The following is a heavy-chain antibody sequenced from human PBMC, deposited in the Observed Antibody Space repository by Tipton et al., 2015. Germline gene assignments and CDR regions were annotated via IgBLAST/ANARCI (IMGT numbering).Heavy chain of an antibody. Sequence: QVQLVQSGGGVVQPGRSLTLSCETSGFTFSSYGMHWVRQAPGKGLEWVSLIWYDGSHKDYVDSVKGRFTISRDNSKNMVYLQMSSLRPEDTAAYYCVRPLGDSTFPGGLWGQGTLVSVSS. D-gene: IGHD3-16*01. CDR3: VRPLGDSTFPGGL. CDR1: GFTFSSYG. J-gene: IGHJ4*02. CDR2: IWYDGSHK. V-gene: IGHV3-33*08.